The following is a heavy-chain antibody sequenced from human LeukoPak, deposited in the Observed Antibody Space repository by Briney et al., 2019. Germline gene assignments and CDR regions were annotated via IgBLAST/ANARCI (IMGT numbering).Heavy chain of an antibody. V-gene: IGHV1-2*06. CDR1: GYTFTGYY. D-gene: IGHD3-10*01. J-gene: IGHJ3*01. CDR2: MNPNSGGA. CDR3: ATVRLGRGVDDAFDV. Sequence: ASVKVSXKASGYTFTGYYIHWVRQAPGQGPEWMGRMNPNSGGAHYAQNFQGRVTMTRDTSISTAYMELTSLRSDDTAVYYCATVRLGRGVDDAFDVWGQGAMVTLSS.